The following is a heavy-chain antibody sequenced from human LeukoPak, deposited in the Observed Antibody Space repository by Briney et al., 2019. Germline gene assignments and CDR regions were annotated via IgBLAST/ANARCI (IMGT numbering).Heavy chain of an antibody. Sequence: GASVKVSCKASGYTFTGYYMHWVRQAPGQGLEWMGWINPNSGGTNYAQKFQGRVTMTRDTSISTAYMELSRLRSDDTAVYYCARGEYSSSSGVWSDPWGQGTLVTVSS. V-gene: IGHV1-2*02. CDR2: INPNSGGT. CDR1: GYTFTGYY. J-gene: IGHJ5*02. D-gene: IGHD6-6*01. CDR3: ARGEYSSSSGVWSDP.